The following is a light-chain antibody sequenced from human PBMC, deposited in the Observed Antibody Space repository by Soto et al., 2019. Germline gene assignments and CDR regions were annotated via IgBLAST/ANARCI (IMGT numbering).Light chain of an antibody. Sequence: DIQLTQSPSSLSASIGDRVTITCRASQGIASYLAWYQQKPGNAPKLLIYDASTLHSGVPSRFSGSGSGTEFTLTISSLQPEDFVTYYCQQLNVNLLFGQGTKLEIK. V-gene: IGKV1-9*01. CDR3: QQLNVNLL. CDR1: QGIASY. J-gene: IGKJ2*01. CDR2: DAS.